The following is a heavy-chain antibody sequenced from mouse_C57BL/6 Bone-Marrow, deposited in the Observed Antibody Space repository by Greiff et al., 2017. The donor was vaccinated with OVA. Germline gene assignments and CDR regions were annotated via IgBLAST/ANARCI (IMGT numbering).Heavy chain of an antibody. Sequence: VQLKESGPELVKPGDSVKISCKASGYSFTGYFMNWVMQSHGKSLEWIGRINPYNGDTFYNQKFKGKATLTVDKSSSTAHMELRSLTSEDSAVYYCAREPYYGSLDYWGQGTTLTVSS. V-gene: IGHV1-20*01. J-gene: IGHJ2*01. CDR2: INPYNGDT. CDR3: AREPYYGSLDY. CDR1: GYSFTGYF. D-gene: IGHD1-1*01.